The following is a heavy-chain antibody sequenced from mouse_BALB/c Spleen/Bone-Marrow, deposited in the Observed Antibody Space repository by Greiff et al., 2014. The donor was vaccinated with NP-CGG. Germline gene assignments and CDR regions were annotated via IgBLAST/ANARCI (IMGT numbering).Heavy chain of an antibody. Sequence: EVQLQQSGPGLVKPSQSLSPTCTVTGYSITSDYAWNWIRQFQGNKLEWMGYISYSSSTNYNPSLKSRISITRDTSKNQFFLQLNSVTAEDTATYYCARWDYGDYATDYWGQGTSVTVSS. J-gene: IGHJ4*01. CDR2: ISYSSST. CDR1: GYSITSDYA. D-gene: IGHD1-2*01. CDR3: ARWDYGDYATDY. V-gene: IGHV3-2*02.